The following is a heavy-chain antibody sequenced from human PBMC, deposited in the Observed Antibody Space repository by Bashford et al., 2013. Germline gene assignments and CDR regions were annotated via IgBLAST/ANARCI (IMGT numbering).Heavy chain of an antibody. Sequence: GSLRLSCAASGFTLGDYSMNWVRQAPGKGLEWLSYISPRSSPIYYADSVKGRFTISRDNSKNTLYMQMNSLRAEDTAVYYCARQEGEDVAGSYYDYYGMDVWGQGTTVTVSS. CDR1: GFTLGDYS. CDR2: ISPRSSPI. J-gene: IGHJ6*02. CDR3: ARQEGEDVAGSYYDYYGMDV. D-gene: IGHD6-19*01. V-gene: IGHV3-48*01.